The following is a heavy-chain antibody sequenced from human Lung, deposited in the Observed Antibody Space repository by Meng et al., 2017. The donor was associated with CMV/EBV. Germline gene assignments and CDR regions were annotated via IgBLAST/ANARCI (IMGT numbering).Heavy chain of an antibody. D-gene: IGHD5-24*01. V-gene: IGHV2-70D*14. CDR1: GFSLSTSRMR. CDR2: IDWDDDK. Sequence: GXXLVXPTQTLILTCTFSGFSLSTSRMRVSWFRQPPGKALEWLARIDWDDDKFYSTSLKTRLTISKDTSKNQVVLTMTNMGPVDTATYYCAWMEYGYNYFDDXGQGXLVTFSS. J-gene: IGHJ4*02. CDR3: AWMEYGYNYFDD.